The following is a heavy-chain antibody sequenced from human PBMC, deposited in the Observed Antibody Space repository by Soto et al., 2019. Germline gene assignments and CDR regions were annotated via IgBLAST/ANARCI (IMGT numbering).Heavy chain of an antibody. CDR1: GFTFRDPL. J-gene: IGHJ3*01. CDR2: INPSNGNT. V-gene: IGHV1-3*01. D-gene: IGHD1-1*01. Sequence: QGQLVQSGAEVKKPGASVKISCKASGFTFRDPLINWVRQAPGQRLEWMGWINPSNGNTRYSESFQGRASISSLSAPSTVYVAQSDMTSEDTAVYYCPRDILNVGPRANDAFDVWGQGTVIPVSS. CDR3: PRDILNVGPRANDAFDV.